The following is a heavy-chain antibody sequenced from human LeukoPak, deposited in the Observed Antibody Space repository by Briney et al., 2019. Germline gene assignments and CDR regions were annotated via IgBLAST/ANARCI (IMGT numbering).Heavy chain of an antibody. D-gene: IGHD6-13*01. CDR1: GGSISSYY. CDR3: ARGGIAAAGPTSYYYYYMDV. V-gene: IGHV4-59*01. Sequence: MTSETLSLTCTVSGGSISSYYWSWIRQPPGKGLEWIGYIYYSGSTNYNPSLKSRVTISVDTSKNQFSLKLSSVTAADTAVYYCARGGIAAAGPTSYYYYYMDVWGKGTTVTISS. CDR2: IYYSGST. J-gene: IGHJ6*03.